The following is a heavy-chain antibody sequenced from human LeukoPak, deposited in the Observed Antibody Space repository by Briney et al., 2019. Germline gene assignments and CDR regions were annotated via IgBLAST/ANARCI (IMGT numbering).Heavy chain of an antibody. Sequence: SETLSLTCVFSGDSISDDSVNKNKWLNWVRQAPGKGLEWIGDVSLDGITNYNPSLLGRVTISLDKSAKQVSLRLTSVTAADTAIYYCARDSSAPRSYFALDAWGQGTTVTVSS. CDR1: GDSISDDSVNKNKW. CDR3: ARDSSAPRSYFALDA. V-gene: IGHV4-4*02. CDR2: VSLDGIT. J-gene: IGHJ6*01. D-gene: IGHD6-19*01.